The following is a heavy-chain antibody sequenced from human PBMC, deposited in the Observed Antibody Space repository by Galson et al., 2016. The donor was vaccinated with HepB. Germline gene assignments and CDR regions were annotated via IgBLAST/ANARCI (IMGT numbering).Heavy chain of an antibody. Sequence: SLRLSCAASGFTLSSYGMHWVRQAPGKGLEWVAVISYDGSNKYYADSVKGRFTISRDNSKNTPYLQMNSLRAEDTAVYYCAKSGRYYGVDHFDYWGQGTLVTVSS. V-gene: IGHV3-30*18. CDR2: ISYDGSNK. CDR1: GFTLSSYG. J-gene: IGHJ4*02. D-gene: IGHD4-17*01. CDR3: AKSGRYYGVDHFDY.